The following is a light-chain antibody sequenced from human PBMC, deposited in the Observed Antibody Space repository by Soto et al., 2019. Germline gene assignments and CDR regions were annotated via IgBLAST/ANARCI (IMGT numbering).Light chain of an antibody. J-gene: IGKJ2*03. CDR1: QSVSSSY. Sequence: EIVLTQSPGTLSLSPGERATLSCRASQSVSSSYFAWYQQKPGQAPRLLIYGASSRATGIPARFSGSGSGTDFTLTISTLEPEDFAVYYCQQYGGSPYSFGQGTKLEIK. CDR3: QQYGGSPYS. V-gene: IGKV3-20*01. CDR2: GAS.